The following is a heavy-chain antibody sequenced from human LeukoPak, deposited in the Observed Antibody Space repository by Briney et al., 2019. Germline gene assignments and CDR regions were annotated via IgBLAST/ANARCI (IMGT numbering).Heavy chain of an antibody. CDR1: GFTFSSYW. V-gene: IGHV3-74*03. D-gene: IGHD3-22*01. CDR2: INSDGSST. CDR3: ARQHSSGYYSPHYYYGMDV. Sequence: PGGSLRLSCAASGFTFSSYWMHWVRQGPGKGLVWVSRINSDGSSTTYADSVKGRFTISRDNAKNTLYLQMNSLRAEDTAVYYCARQHSSGYYSPHYYYGMDVWGQGTTVTVSS. J-gene: IGHJ6*02.